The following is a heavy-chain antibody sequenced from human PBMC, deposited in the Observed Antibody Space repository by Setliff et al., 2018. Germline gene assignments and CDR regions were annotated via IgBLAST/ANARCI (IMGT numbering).Heavy chain of an antibody. CDR3: IVNMVRPVTGLDS. D-gene: IGHD2-15*01. V-gene: IGHV1-46*01. J-gene: IGHJ4*02. CDR2: INPNDGYT. Sequence: ASVKVSCKVSGHSLTSNHFHWGRQAPGKGLEWMGTINPNDGYTIYAPAFQGRVAMTTDTSTGTAYMELSGLTSADTAIYYCIVNMVRPVTGLDSWGPGTLVTVSS. CDR1: GHSLTSNH.